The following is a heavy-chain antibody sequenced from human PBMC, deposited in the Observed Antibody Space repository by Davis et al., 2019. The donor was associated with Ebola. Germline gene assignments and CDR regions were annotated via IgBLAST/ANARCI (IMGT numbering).Heavy chain of an antibody. D-gene: IGHD6-19*01. V-gene: IGHV6-1*01. J-gene: IGHJ4*02. CDR1: GDSVSRSTG. CDR2: TYFNSKWYN. Sequence: PLETLSLTCAISGDSVSRSTGWNWIRQSPSRGLEWLGRTYFNSKWYNDYAVSVKTRITINPDTSKNQFSLQLNSVTPEDTAVYYCARGWLRNSFDYWGQGTLVTVSS. CDR3: ARGWLRNSFDY.